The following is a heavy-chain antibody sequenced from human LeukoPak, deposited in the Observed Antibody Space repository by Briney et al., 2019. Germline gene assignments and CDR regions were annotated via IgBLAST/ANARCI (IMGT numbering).Heavy chain of an antibody. Sequence: SETLSLTCTVSGGSISRYYWSWIRQPPGKGLEWIGYIYYSGSTNYSPSLKSRVTISVDTSKNQFSLKLSSVTAADTAVYYCARGLLGPYDSSGLVGYWGQGTLVTVSS. CDR3: ARGLLGPYDSSGLVGY. D-gene: IGHD3-22*01. V-gene: IGHV4-59*01. J-gene: IGHJ4*02. CDR2: IYYSGST. CDR1: GGSISRYY.